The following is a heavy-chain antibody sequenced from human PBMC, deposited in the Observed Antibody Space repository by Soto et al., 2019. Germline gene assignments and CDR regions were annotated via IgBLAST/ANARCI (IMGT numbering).Heavy chain of an antibody. V-gene: IGHV4-59*13. Sequence: PSETLSLTCSVSDDSISSYYWSWLRHPPGKGLEWIGYGHYSGSTNYNPSLKSRVTISVDRSKNQFSLKLTSVTVVDTAVYYCARVPDYWGQGILVTVS. CDR3: ARVPDY. CDR2: GHYSGST. J-gene: IGHJ4*02. D-gene: IGHD2-2*01. CDR1: DDSISSYY.